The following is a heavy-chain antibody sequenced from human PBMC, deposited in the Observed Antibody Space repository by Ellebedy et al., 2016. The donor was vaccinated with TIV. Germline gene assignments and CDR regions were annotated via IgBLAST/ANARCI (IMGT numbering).Heavy chain of an antibody. J-gene: IGHJ4*02. V-gene: IGHV3-21*01. CDR1: GFTFSSYS. D-gene: IGHD3-9*01. CDR3: ARDYYDILTGLDY. Sequence: GESLKISXAASGFTFSSYSMNWVRQAPGKGLEWVSSISSSSSYIYYADSVKGRFTISRDNAKNSLYLQMNSLRAEDTAVYYCARDYYDILTGLDYWGQGTLVTVSS. CDR2: ISSSSSYI.